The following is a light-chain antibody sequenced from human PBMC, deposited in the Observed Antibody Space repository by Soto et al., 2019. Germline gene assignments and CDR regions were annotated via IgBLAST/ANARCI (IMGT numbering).Light chain of an antibody. J-gene: IGKJ3*01. CDR3: QQRSNWPPRFT. CDR1: QGVSSY. V-gene: IGKV3-11*01. CDR2: DAS. Sequence: EIVLTQSPATLSLSPGKRATPSCRASQGVSSYLPWYQQKPGQAPRLLIYDASNRATGIPARFSGSGSGTDFTLTISSLEPEDFAVYYCQQRSNWPPRFTFGPGTKVDIK.